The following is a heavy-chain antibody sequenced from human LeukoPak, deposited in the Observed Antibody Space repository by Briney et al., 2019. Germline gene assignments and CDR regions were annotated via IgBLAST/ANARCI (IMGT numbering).Heavy chain of an antibody. V-gene: IGHV4-59*12. D-gene: IGHD3-10*01. CDR1: GGSISNYY. CDR3: ARGTMVRGVMITSDAFDI. CDR2: IHYSGTT. Sequence: SETLSLTCTVSGGSISNYYWAWIRQPPGKGLEWIGYIHYSGTTNYNPSLKSRLTMSVDTSKNQFSLKLSSVTGADTAMYYCARGTMVRGVMITSDAFDIWGQGTMVTVSS. J-gene: IGHJ3*02.